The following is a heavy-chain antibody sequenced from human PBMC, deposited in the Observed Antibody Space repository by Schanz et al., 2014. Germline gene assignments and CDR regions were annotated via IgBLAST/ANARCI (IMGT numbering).Heavy chain of an antibody. CDR2: ISGSGGST. V-gene: IGHV3-23*04. J-gene: IGHJ3*02. CDR3: ARENLNWEAFDI. CDR1: GFTFGSYA. D-gene: IGHD7-27*01. Sequence: VQLVESGGGVVQPGGSLRLSCAASGFTFGSYAMNWVRQAPGKGLEWVSAISGSGGSTYYADSVKGRFTISRDNSKHTVSLQMNSLRAEDTAVYYCARENLNWEAFDIWGQGTVVTVSS.